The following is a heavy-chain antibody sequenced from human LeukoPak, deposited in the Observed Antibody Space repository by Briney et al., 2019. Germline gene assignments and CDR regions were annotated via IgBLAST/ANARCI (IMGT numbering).Heavy chain of an antibody. Sequence: GGSLRLSCAASGFTFSSYAMSWVRQAPGKGLEWVSAISGSGGSTYYADSVKGRFTISRDNSKNTLYLQMNSLRAEDAAVYYCAKAGLYYYGSGSPYWGQGTLVTVSS. CDR3: AKAGLYYYGSGSPY. D-gene: IGHD3-10*01. CDR2: ISGSGGST. J-gene: IGHJ4*02. CDR1: GFTFSSYA. V-gene: IGHV3-23*01.